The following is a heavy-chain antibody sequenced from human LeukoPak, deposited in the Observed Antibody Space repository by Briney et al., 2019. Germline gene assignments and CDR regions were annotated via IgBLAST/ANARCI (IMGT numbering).Heavy chain of an antibody. D-gene: IGHD2-2*01. CDR1: GYTFTGYY. CDR2: INPNSGGT. Sequence: ASVKVSCKASGYTFTGYYMHWVRQAPGQGLEWIGWINPNSGGTNYAQKFQGRVTMTRDTSISTAYMELSRLRSDDTAVYYCARGCSSTSCSHYYMDVWGKGTTVTVSS. CDR3: ARGCSSTSCSHYYMDV. J-gene: IGHJ6*03. V-gene: IGHV1-2*02.